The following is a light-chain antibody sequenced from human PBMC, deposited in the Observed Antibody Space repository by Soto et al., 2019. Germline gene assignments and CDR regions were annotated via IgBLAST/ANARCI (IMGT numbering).Light chain of an antibody. J-gene: IGKJ4*01. CDR2: AAS. Sequence: DVQMTQSPSSLSASVGDRVTITCRASQDINTWLAWYQQKAEKAPKSLIYAASSLQTGVPSRFRGCQSGTDFTLTISSLQPEDSATYCCQQYNIYPLTFGGGTKVDIK. CDR3: QQYNIYPLT. CDR1: QDINTW. V-gene: IGKV1D-16*01.